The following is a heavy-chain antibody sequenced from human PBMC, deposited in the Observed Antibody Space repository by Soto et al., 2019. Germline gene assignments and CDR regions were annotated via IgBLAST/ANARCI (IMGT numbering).Heavy chain of an antibody. Sequence: GGSLRLSCAASGFTFSSYAMSWVRQAPGKGLEWVSAISGSGGSTYYADSVKGRFTISRDNSKNTLYLQMNSLRAEDTAVYYCAKYRGGFGVVIRAGAFDIWGQGTMVTVSS. D-gene: IGHD3-3*01. J-gene: IGHJ3*02. CDR2: ISGSGGST. V-gene: IGHV3-23*01. CDR1: GFTFSSYA. CDR3: AKYRGGFGVVIRAGAFDI.